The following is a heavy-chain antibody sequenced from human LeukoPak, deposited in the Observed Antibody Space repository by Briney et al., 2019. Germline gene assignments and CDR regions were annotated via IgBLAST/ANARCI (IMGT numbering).Heavy chain of an antibody. CDR2: IYHTGST. Sequence: SETLSLTCTVSGYSIDSGYYWGWIRQPPGKGPEWVASIYHTGSTYYNPSLESRLTISLDTSKNHFSLRLNSVTAADTAVYFCGYYDSSGRLSSWGQGTLVAVSS. V-gene: IGHV4-38-2*02. CDR1: GYSIDSGYY. J-gene: IGHJ5*02. D-gene: IGHD3-22*01. CDR3: GYYDSSGRLSS.